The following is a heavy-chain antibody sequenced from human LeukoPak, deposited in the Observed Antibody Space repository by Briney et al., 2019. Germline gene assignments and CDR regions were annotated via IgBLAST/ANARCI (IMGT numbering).Heavy chain of an antibody. J-gene: IGHJ5*01. CDR2: ISAGGGGT. D-gene: IGHD6-6*01. Sequence: PGGSLRHSCATSGFTFGSHAMSWVRQAPRKGREWVSSISAGGGGTSYADSVKGRITISRDNSKTTVYLQMNSLRGEDTGVYFCEKTFQYSSNWYDCCGQGTLVTVSS. V-gene: IGHV3-23*01. CDR3: EKTFQYSSNWYDC. CDR1: GFTFGSHA.